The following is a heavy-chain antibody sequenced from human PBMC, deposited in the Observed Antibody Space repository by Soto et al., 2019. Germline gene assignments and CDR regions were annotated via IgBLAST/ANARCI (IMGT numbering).Heavy chain of an antibody. J-gene: IGHJ6*02. CDR1: GFTFSSYA. D-gene: IGHD3-3*01. V-gene: IGHV3-23*01. CDR2: ISGSGGST. Sequence: GGSLRLSCAASGFTFSSYAMSWVRQAPGKGLEWVSAISGSGGSTYYADSVKGRFTISRDNSKNTLYLQMNSLRAEDTAIYYCHSDFWNGFSPDWGQGTTVTVSS. CDR3: HSDFWNGFSPD.